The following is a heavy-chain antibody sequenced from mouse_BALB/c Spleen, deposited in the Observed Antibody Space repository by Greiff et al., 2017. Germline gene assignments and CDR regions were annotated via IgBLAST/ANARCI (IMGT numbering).Heavy chain of an antibody. V-gene: IGHV1-54*01. CDR2: INPGSGGT. D-gene: IGHD1-1*01. CDR1: GYAFTNYL. Sequence: QVQLQQSGAELVRPGTSVKVSCKASGYAFTNYLIEWVKQRPGQGLEWIGVINPGSGGTNYNEKFKGMATLTADKSSSTAYMQLSSLTSDDSAVYFCAREGGFITRAYWGQGTTLTVSS. J-gene: IGHJ2*01. CDR3: AREGGFITRAY.